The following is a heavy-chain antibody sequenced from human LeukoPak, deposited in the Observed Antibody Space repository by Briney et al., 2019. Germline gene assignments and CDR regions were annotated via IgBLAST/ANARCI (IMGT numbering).Heavy chain of an antibody. CDR2: IYHICST. CDR1: GYSSSRGYY. CDR3: ASLEAAAGTVDY. J-gene: IGHJ4*02. D-gene: IGHD6-13*01. V-gene: IGHV4-38-2*02. Sequence: SDTLSLTGTVSGYSSSRGYYWGWIRQPPGKGLEWIGSIYHICSTYYNPSRRILVTISVDASKHQFSLKLSSVTAADTPVYYCASLEAAAGTVDYWGPGTLVTVSS.